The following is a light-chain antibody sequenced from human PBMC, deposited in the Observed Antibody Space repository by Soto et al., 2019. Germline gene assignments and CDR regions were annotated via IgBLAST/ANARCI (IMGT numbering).Light chain of an antibody. CDR3: LQDYDYPRT. V-gene: IGKV1-6*01. CDR2: AAS. J-gene: IGKJ1*01. CDR1: QGIRNA. Sequence: AIQMTQSPSFMSAAVGDRVTITCRASQGIRNALSWFQQRPGNAPTLLISAASRLQSGVPSRFSGRGPGTELTLTISSLQPEDFATYYCLQDYDYPRTVGQGTKVAIK.